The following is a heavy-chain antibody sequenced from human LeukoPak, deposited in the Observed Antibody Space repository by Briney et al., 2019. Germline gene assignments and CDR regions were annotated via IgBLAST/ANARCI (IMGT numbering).Heavy chain of an antibody. CDR2: IKYDGSEK. D-gene: IGHD2-2*01. V-gene: IGHV3-7*01. CDR1: GFTFSTFW. J-gene: IGHJ4*02. CDR3: ARDTIVVVPPARRLDH. Sequence: GGSLRLSCAASGFTFSTFWMTWVRQAPGKGLEWVASIKYDGSEKYYVDSVKGRFTISRDNAKNSLYLQMNSLRAEDAAVYYCARDTIVVVPPARRLDHWGQGTLVTVSS.